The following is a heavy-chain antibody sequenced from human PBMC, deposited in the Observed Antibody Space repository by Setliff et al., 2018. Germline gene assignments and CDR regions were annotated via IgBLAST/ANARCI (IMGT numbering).Heavy chain of an antibody. D-gene: IGHD3-22*01. CDR3: ARINFYVSSGYYYAPEL. CDR2: INNYNFNT. J-gene: IGHJ4*02. CDR1: GFTFTDYG. V-gene: IGHV1-18*01. Sequence: ASVKVSCKSSGFTFTDYGITWVRQVPGQGLEWMGWINNYNFNTQYTQKFQGRVTVTTDTSTTTAYMELRSLRADDTAVYYCARINFYVSSGYYYAPELWGQGTTVTVSS.